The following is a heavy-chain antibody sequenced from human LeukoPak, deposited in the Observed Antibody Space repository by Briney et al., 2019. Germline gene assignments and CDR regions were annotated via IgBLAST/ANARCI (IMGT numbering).Heavy chain of an antibody. D-gene: IGHD3-22*01. Sequence: ASVKVSCKXSGYTFTSYGISWVRQAPGQGLEWMGWISAYNGNTNYAQKLQGRVTMTTDTSTSTAYMELRSLRSDDTAVYYCARVGYDSSGYYFSSIPYYFDYWGQGTLVTVSS. CDR3: ARVGYDSSGYYFSSIPYYFDY. J-gene: IGHJ4*02. V-gene: IGHV1-18*01. CDR1: GYTFTSYG. CDR2: ISAYNGNT.